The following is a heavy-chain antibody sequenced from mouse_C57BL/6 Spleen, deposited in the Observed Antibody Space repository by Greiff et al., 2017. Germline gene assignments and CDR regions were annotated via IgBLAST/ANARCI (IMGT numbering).Heavy chain of an antibody. CDR2: IYPGDGDT. J-gene: IGHJ2*01. D-gene: IGHD4-1*02. CDR1: GYTFSSSW. Sequence: QVQLQQPGPELVKPGASVKISCKASGYTFSSSWMNWVKQRPGKGLEWIGRIYPGDGDTNYNGKFKGKATLTADKSSSTAYMQLSSLTSEDSAVYFCDNWDPDYWGQGTTLTVSS. V-gene: IGHV1-82*01. CDR3: DNWDPDY.